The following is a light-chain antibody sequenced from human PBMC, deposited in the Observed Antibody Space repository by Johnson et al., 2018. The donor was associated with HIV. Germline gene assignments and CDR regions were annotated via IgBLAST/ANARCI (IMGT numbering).Light chain of an antibody. CDR1: SSNIWDNS. V-gene: IGLV1-51*01. CDR2: DDN. CDR3: GTWDSSLSAEV. Sequence: QSVLTQPPSVSAAPGQKVTISCSGSSSNIWDNSVSWYQHLPGTAPKLLIYDDNKRPSGIPDRFSGSKSGTSATLGITGLQTGDEADYYCGTWDSSLSAEVFGTGTKVTVL. J-gene: IGLJ1*01.